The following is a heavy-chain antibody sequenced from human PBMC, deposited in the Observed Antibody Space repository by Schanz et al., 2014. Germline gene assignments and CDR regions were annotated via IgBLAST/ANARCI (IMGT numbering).Heavy chain of an antibody. CDR2: IYYSGNT. V-gene: IGHV4-30-2*06. CDR3: ARDRGHGDLPGDI. Sequence: LQLQESGSGLMKPSQTLSLTCAVSGGSISSGGYSWNWIRQSPGKGLEWIGYIYYSGNTYYNPSLKRRVTISVDRSKNQFSLNLSSATAADTAVYYCARDRGHGDLPGDIWGQGTMVTVSS. J-gene: IGHJ3*02. CDR1: GGSISSGGYS. D-gene: IGHD4-17*01.